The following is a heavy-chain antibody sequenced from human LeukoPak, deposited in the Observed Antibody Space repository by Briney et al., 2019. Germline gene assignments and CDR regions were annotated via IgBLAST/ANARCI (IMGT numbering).Heavy chain of an antibody. CDR3: AKAWDIVVVPAAADY. CDR2: IRYDGSNK. Sequence: GGSLRRSCAASGFTFSSYGMHWVRQAPGKGLEWVAFIRYDGSNKYYVDSVKGRFTISRDNSKNTLYLQMNSLRAEDTAVYYCAKAWDIVVVPAAADYWGQGTLVTVSS. D-gene: IGHD2-2*01. J-gene: IGHJ4*02. V-gene: IGHV3-30*02. CDR1: GFTFSSYG.